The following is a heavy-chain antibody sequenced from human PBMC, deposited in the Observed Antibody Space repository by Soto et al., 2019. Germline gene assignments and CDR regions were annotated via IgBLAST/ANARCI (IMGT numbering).Heavy chain of an antibody. CDR2: ISYDGSNK. V-gene: IGHV3-30-3*01. Sequence: QVQLVESGGGVVQPGRSLRLSCAASGFTFSSYAMHWVRQAPGKGLEWVAVISYDGSNKYYADSVKGRFTISRDNSKNTLYLQMNSRRAEDTTVYYCARVRGSSTYYYYGMDVWGQGTTVTVSS. CDR3: ARVRGSSTYYYYGMDV. D-gene: IGHD6-6*01. J-gene: IGHJ6*02. CDR1: GFTFSSYA.